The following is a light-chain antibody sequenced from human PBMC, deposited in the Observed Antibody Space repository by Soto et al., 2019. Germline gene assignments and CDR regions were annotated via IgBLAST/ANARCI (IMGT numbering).Light chain of an antibody. J-gene: IGLJ1*01. V-gene: IGLV2-14*01. CDR3: SSFTSTSTRL. Sequence: LTXPASVSGSPGQSITISCTGTSSDIGSYDYVSWYQQHPGKAPNLIIYEVTDRPSGVSNRFSGSKSGNTASLTISGLKAEDEADYYCSSFTSTSTRLFGSGTKV. CDR1: SSDIGSYDY. CDR2: EVT.